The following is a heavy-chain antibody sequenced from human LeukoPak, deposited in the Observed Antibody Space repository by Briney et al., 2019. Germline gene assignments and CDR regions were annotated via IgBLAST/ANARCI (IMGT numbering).Heavy chain of an antibody. D-gene: IGHD3-10*01. CDR1: GGSISSSSYY. V-gene: IGHV4-39*01. Sequence: SETLSLTCTVSGGSISSSSYYWGWVRPPPGKGLEWIGSIYYSGSTYYNPSLKSRVTISVDTSKNQFSLKLSSVTAADTAVYYCARRFRGPDYWGQGTLVTVSS. CDR2: IYYSGST. CDR3: ARRFRGPDY. J-gene: IGHJ4*02.